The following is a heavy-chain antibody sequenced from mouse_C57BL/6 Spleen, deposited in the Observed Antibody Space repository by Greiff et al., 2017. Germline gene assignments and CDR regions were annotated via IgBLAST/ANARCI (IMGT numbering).Heavy chain of an antibody. Sequence: VQLKESGPELVKPGASVKISCKASGYAFSSSWMNWVKQRPGKGLEWIGRIYPGDGDTNYNGKFKGKATLTADKSSSTAYMQLSSLTSEDSAVYFCARGEVVAPFDYWGQGTTLTVSS. V-gene: IGHV1-82*01. J-gene: IGHJ2*01. CDR1: GYAFSSSW. D-gene: IGHD1-1*01. CDR2: IYPGDGDT. CDR3: ARGEVVAPFDY.